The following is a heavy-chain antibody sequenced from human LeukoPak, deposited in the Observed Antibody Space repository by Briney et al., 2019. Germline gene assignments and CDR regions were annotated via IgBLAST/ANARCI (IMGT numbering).Heavy chain of an antibody. D-gene: IGHD2-8*01. V-gene: IGHV3-23*01. CDR2: LSRGGETR. Sequence: GGSLRLSCTGSGFPFNMFAMNWVRQAPGQGLEWVSCLSRGGETRKYADSVKGRFTVSRDASKNMVFLQMNDLRPEDTAVYYCAKEQRIRHCSEGVCMEGYYFDYWGQGSLVTVSS. CDR3: AKEQRIRHCSEGVCMEGYYFDY. J-gene: IGHJ4*02. CDR1: GFPFNMFA.